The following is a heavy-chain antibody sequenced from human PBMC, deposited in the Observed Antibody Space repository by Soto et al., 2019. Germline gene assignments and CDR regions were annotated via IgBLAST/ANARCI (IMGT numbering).Heavy chain of an antibody. CDR2: IWYDGSNK. V-gene: IGHV3-33*01. J-gene: IGHJ4*02. CDR3: ARDRLAAAGSPYLDY. D-gene: IGHD6-13*01. Sequence: QVQLVESGGGVVQPGRSLRLSCAASGFTFSSYGMHWVRQAPGKGLEWVAVIWYDGSNKYYADSVKGRFTISRDNSKNTLYLQMNSLRAEDTAVYYCARDRLAAAGSPYLDYWGQGTLVTVSS. CDR1: GFTFSSYG.